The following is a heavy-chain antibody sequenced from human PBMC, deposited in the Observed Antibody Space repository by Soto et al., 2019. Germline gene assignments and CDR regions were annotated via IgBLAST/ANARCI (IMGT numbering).Heavy chain of an antibody. D-gene: IGHD1-26*01. CDR1: GGSFSGYY. V-gene: IGHV4-34*01. Sequence: QVQLQQWGAGLLKPSETLSLTCAVYGGSFSGYYWSWIRQPPGKGLEWIGEINHSGSTNYNPSLKSRVTISVDTSKNQFSLKLSSVTAADTAVSYCARGDLVGAMYYFDYWGQGTLVTVSS. J-gene: IGHJ4*02. CDR3: ARGDLVGAMYYFDY. CDR2: INHSGST.